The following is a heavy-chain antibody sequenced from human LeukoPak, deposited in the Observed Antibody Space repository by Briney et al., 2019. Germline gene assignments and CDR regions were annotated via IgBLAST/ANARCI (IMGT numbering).Heavy chain of an antibody. V-gene: IGHV3-23*01. CDR3: AKDRTYYFDY. Sequence: GGPLRLSCAASGFTFSSYAMCWVRQAPGKGLEWVSAISGSGGSTYYADSVKGRFTISRDNSKNTLYLQMNSLRAEDTAVYYCAKDRTYYFDYWGQGTLVTVSS. CDR1: GFTFSSYA. J-gene: IGHJ4*02. CDR2: ISGSGGST.